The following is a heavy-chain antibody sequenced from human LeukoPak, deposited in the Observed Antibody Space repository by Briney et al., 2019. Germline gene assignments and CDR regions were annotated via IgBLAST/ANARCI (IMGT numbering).Heavy chain of an antibody. CDR1: GVSINRFY. J-gene: IGHJ4*02. CDR2: IYSGVPT. D-gene: IGHD1-1*01. V-gene: IGHV4-4*09. CDR3: VQTTGWPGFDY. Sequence: PSETLSLTCTTSGVSINRFYWSWVRQPPGKGLEWIGNIYSGVPTYFNPSLKSRVTISVDTSKNQFSLNLTSVTAPDTAMYYCVQTTGWPGFDYWGQGILVTVSS.